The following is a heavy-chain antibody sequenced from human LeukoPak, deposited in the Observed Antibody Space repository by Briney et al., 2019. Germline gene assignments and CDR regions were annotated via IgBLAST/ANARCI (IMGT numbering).Heavy chain of an antibody. CDR1: GFTFSSYW. D-gene: IGHD3-10*01. V-gene: IGHV3-7*01. CDR3: ASPLYYGSGNYYSDAFDI. Sequence: GGSLRLSCAASGFTFSSYWVSWVRQAPGKGLEWVASIKQDGSEKYYVDSVKGRFTISRDNAKNSLYLQMNSLRAEDTAVYYCASPLYYGSGNYYSDAFDIWGQGTMVTVSS. J-gene: IGHJ3*02. CDR2: IKQDGSEK.